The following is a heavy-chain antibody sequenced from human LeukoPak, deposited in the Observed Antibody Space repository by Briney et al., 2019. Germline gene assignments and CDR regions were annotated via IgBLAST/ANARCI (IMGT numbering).Heavy chain of an antibody. CDR1: GFTFSSYG. V-gene: IGHV3-30*18. J-gene: IGHJ5*02. CDR2: ISYDGSNK. D-gene: IGHD6-19*01. CDR3: AKGRYSSGWNYFDP. Sequence: PGGSLRLSCAASGFTFSSYGMHWVRQAPGKGLEWVAVISYDGSNKYYADSVKGRFTISRDNSKNTLYLQMNSLRAEDTAVYYCAKGRYSSGWNYFDPWGQGTLVTVSS.